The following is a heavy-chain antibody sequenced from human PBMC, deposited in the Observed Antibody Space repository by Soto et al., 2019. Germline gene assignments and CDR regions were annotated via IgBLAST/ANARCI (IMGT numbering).Heavy chain of an antibody. V-gene: IGHV4-59*01. CDR3: ARGPLPHQNWFDP. Sequence: PSETLSLTCTVSCGSISSYYWSWIRQPPGKGLEWIGYIYSSGSTNYNPSLKSRVSISVDTSKNQFFLNLRSVIAADTAVYYCARGPLPHQNWFDPWGLGTLVTVSS. CDR1: CGSISSYY. J-gene: IGHJ5*02. CDR2: IYSSGST.